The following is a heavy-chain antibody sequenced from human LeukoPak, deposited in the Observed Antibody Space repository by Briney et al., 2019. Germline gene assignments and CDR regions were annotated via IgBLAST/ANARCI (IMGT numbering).Heavy chain of an antibody. CDR2: INRDGSEK. CDR1: GFTLSSHW. CDR3: ATYDSWSGYNIAY. Sequence: PGGSLRLSCVVSGFTLSSHWMMWVRQAPGEGLEWMTNINRDGSEKNYVDSVKGRFTITRDNAENSLYLQMNSLKVEDSAIYYCATYDSWSGYNIAYWGQGTLVTVSS. D-gene: IGHD3-3*01. V-gene: IGHV3-7*03. J-gene: IGHJ4*02.